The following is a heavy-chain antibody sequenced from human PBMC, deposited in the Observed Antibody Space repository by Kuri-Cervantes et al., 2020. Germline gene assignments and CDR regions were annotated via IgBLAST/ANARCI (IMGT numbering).Heavy chain of an antibody. CDR3: ARDVAAGKRGFSL. CDR1: GFTFSSYW. D-gene: IGHD6-13*01. CDR2: ISWNGGPL. J-gene: IGHJ4*02. V-gene: IGHV3-9*01. Sequence: SLKISCAASGFTFSSYWMSWVRQAPGKGLEWVSGISWNGGPLGYADSVKGRFTISRDNAKNSLYLHMNSLRADDTALYYCARDVAAGKRGFSLWGQGTLVTVSS.